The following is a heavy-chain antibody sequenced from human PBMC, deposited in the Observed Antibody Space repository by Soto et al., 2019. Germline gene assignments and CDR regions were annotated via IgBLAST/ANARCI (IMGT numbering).Heavy chain of an antibody. D-gene: IGHD3-16*01. V-gene: IGHV3-7*01. CDR2: IKPDGSEK. CDR1: GFTFGPYW. J-gene: IGHJ2*01. CDR3: ARPYTVAGSSYWCFDL. Sequence: EVQLVESGGGLVQPGGSLRLSCAASGFTFGPYWMTWVRQAPGKGLEWVAKIKPDGSEKYYVESVKGRFTIPRDNTKTSLYLQMNSLRAEDTAVYYCARPYTVAGSSYWCFDLWGRGTLVTVSS.